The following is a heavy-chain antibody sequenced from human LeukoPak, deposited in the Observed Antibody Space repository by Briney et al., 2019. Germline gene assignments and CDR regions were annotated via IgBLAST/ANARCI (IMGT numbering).Heavy chain of an antibody. CDR1: GFTVSSNY. Sequence: GGSLRLSCAASGFTVSSNYMSWVRQAPGKGREWVSVIYSGGSTYYADSVKGRFTISRDNSKNTLYLQMNSLRAEDTAVYYCARGRPPGCSSTSCYTNWFDPWGQGTLVTVSS. J-gene: IGHJ5*02. V-gene: IGHV3-53*01. CDR3: ARGRPPGCSSTSCYTNWFDP. CDR2: IYSGGST. D-gene: IGHD2-2*01.